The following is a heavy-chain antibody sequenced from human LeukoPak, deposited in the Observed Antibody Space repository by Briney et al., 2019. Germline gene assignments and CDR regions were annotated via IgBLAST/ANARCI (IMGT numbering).Heavy chain of an antibody. J-gene: IGHJ4*02. CDR3: AVTPSYSSSWYVGY. Sequence: SQTLSLTCTVPGGSISSGDYYWSWIRQPPGKGLEWIGYIYYSGSTYYNPSLESRVTISVDTSKNQFSLKLSSVTAADTAVYYCAVTPSYSSSWYVGYWGQGTLVTVSS. CDR1: GGSISSGDYY. V-gene: IGHV4-30-4*08. D-gene: IGHD6-13*01. CDR2: IYYSGST.